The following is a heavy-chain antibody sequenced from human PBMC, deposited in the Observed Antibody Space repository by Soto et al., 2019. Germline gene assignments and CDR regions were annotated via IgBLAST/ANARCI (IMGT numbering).Heavy chain of an antibody. CDR3: ARGPYYDFWSGYQNWFDP. Sequence: PSETLSLTCTVSGGSISSYYWSWIRQPPGKGLEWIGYIYYSGSTNYNPSLKSRVTISVDTSKNQFSLKLSSVTAADTAVYYCARGPYYDFWSGYQNWFDPWGQGTLVTVSS. J-gene: IGHJ5*02. CDR2: IYYSGST. V-gene: IGHV4-59*01. D-gene: IGHD3-3*01. CDR1: GGSISSYY.